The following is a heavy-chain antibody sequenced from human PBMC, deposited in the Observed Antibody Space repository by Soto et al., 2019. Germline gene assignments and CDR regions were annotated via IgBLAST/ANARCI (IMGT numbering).Heavy chain of an antibody. J-gene: IGHJ4*02. D-gene: IGHD6-13*01. V-gene: IGHV4-31*03. Sequence: PSETLSLTCTVSGGSISSGGYYWSWIRQHPGKGLEWIGYIYYSGSTYYNPSLKSRVTIXXXTXXXXXSLXLXXVTXADTAVYYCASSYSSSWYVYWGQRTLVTSPQ. CDR1: GGSISSGGYY. CDR3: ASSYSSSWYVY. CDR2: IYYSGST.